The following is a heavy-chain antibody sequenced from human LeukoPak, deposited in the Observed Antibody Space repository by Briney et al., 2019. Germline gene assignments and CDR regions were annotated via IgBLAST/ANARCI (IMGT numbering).Heavy chain of an antibody. J-gene: IGHJ6*02. CDR3: ARTASGIFSSRAPYYYYGMDV. CDR2: IYPGDSDT. D-gene: IGHD6-13*01. CDR1: GYSFTSYW. V-gene: IGHV5-51*01. Sequence: GESLKISCKTSGYSFTSYWIGWVRQMPGKGLEWMGIIYPGDSDTRYSPSFQGQVTISADKSISTAYLQWSSLKASDTAMYYCARTASGIFSSRAPYYYYGMDVWGQGTTVTVSS.